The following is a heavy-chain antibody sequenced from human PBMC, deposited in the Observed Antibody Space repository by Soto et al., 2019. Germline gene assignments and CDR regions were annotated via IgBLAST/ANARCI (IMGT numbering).Heavy chain of an antibody. CDR3: ARNQRLLRPGYSDY. Sequence: EVQLVESGGGLVKPGGSLRLSCAASGFSFSSHSMDWVRQAPGKGLEWVSSIGDSSAYVYYADSVRGRFTISIDNAESSLFLQMNSLRAEDTAVYYCARNQRLLRPGYSDYWGQGTLVTVSS. CDR2: IGDSSAYV. J-gene: IGHJ4*02. V-gene: IGHV3-21*02. D-gene: IGHD5-12*01. CDR1: GFSFSSHS.